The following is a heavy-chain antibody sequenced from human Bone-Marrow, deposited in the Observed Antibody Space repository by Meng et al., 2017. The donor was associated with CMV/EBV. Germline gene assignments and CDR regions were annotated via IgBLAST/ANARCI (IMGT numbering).Heavy chain of an antibody. CDR2: ITWNSGDI. D-gene: IGHD1-26*01. V-gene: IGHV3-9*01. J-gene: IGHJ3*02. Sequence: SLKISCTASGFRFDESAMHWVRQAPGKGLEWVSGITWNSGDISYAASVRGRFTISRDNAKKSLYLQMDRLRTEDTALYYCARVGYLGGTYYAAFDIWGQGTMVTVSS. CDR3: ARVGYLGGTYYAAFDI. CDR1: GFRFDESA.